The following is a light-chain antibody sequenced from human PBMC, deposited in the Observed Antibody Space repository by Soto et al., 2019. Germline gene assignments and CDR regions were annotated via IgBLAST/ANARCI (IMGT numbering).Light chain of an antibody. V-gene: IGKV1-5*03. CDR1: ESISSW. Sequence: DIQMTQSPSTLSAFVGDRVTITCRASESISSWLAWYQQKPGKAPNLLIYRASSLESGVPSRFSGSGSGTEFTLTISSLQPDDFATYYCQHYNIYPYTFGQGTKLDI. J-gene: IGKJ2*01. CDR3: QHYNIYPYT. CDR2: RAS.